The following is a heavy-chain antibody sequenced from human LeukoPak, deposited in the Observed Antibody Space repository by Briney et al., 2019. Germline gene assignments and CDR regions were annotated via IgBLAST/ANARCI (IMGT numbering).Heavy chain of an antibody. V-gene: IGHV3-21*01. CDR1: GFTFSSYS. Sequence: PGGSLRLSCAASGFTFSSYSMNWVRQAPGKGLEWVSSISSSSSYIYYADSVKGRSTISRDNAKNSLYLQMNSLRAEDTAVYYCARIPSLIVGGFDYWGQGTLVTVSS. CDR2: ISSSSSYI. D-gene: IGHD2-15*01. J-gene: IGHJ4*02. CDR3: ARIPSLIVGGFDY.